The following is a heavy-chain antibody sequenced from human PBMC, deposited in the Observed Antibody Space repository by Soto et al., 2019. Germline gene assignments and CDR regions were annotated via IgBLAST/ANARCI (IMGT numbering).Heavy chain of an antibody. D-gene: IGHD6-19*01. CDR3: ARDRIAVAGTVLFLYDY. V-gene: IGHV3-30-3*01. CDR1: GFTFSSYA. Sequence: PGGSLRLSCAASGFTFSSYAMHWVRQAPGKGLEWVAVISYDGSNKYYADSVKGRFTISRDNSKNTLYLQMNSLRAEDTAVYYCARDRIAVAGTVLFLYDYWGQGTLVTVSS. CDR2: ISYDGSNK. J-gene: IGHJ4*02.